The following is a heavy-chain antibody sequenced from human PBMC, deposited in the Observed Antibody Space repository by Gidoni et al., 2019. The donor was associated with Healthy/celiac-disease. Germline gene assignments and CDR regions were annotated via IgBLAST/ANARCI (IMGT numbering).Heavy chain of an antibody. CDR3: AKDLNDLGIAAAGT. V-gene: IGHV3-30*18. CDR2: ISYDGSNK. J-gene: IGHJ5*02. D-gene: IGHD6-13*01. Sequence: QVQLVESGGGVVQPGRSLRLSCAASGFTFSSYGMHWVRQAPGKGLEWVAVISYDGSNKYYADSVKGRFTISRDNSKNTLYLQMNSLRAEDTAVYYCAKDLNDLGIAAAGTWGQGTLVTVSS. CDR1: GFTFSSYG.